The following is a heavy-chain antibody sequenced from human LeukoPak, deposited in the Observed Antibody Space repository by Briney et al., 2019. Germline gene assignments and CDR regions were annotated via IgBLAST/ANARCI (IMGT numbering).Heavy chain of an antibody. V-gene: IGHV3-33*01. Sequence: GGSLRLSCAASGFTFNNYGMHWVRQAPGKGLEWMALIWYDGSNRYYADSVKGRFTISRDNSKNTLYLQMNSLRAEDTAVYYCSREYFDWSRNYYYGMDVWGQGTTVTVSS. J-gene: IGHJ6*02. CDR2: IWYDGSNR. D-gene: IGHD3-9*01. CDR1: GFTFNNYG. CDR3: SREYFDWSRNYYYGMDV.